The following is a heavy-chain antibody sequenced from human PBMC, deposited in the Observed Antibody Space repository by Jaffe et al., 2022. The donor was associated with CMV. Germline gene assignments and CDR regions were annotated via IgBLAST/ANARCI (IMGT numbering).Heavy chain of an antibody. CDR3: GRSLLWGSGNYNLDF. CDR1: DYTFTKYG. D-gene: IGHD3-10*01. CDR2: INTGSGVT. Sequence: QVQLVQSGAEVTKPGASVKVSCKASDYTFTKYGIHWVRQAPGQRLEWMGWINTGSGVTTYSQKFQGRVTISRDTSASTAYVELSSLASEDTAVYYCGRSLLWGSGNYNLDFWGQGTLVTVSS. J-gene: IGHJ4*02. V-gene: IGHV1-3*04.